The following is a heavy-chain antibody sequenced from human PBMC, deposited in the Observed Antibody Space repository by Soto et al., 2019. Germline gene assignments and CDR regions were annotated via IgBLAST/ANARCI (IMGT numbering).Heavy chain of an antibody. Sequence: HVQLVQSGAEVKKPGASLKVSCKASGYTFISYGVSWVRQAPGQGLEWLWWISPYNGNTNYAQKFQGRITMTTDTSTSTVYMDLRSLRTDATAVYYCARDQTKWLTDAFDIWGQGTMVVVSS. D-gene: IGHD5-12*01. J-gene: IGHJ3*02. V-gene: IGHV1-18*01. CDR2: ISPYNGNT. CDR3: ARDQTKWLTDAFDI. CDR1: GYTFISYG.